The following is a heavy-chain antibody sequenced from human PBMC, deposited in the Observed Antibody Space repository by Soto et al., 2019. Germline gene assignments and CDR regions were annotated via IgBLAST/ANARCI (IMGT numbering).Heavy chain of an antibody. Sequence: QVQLEQSGAEVKKPGASVKVSCKASGYTFSTYDLNWVRQAPGQGLEWMGWMNPDSGNTGYAKKFQLRLHMTSNSASKTDFMEQTSLRFDDTSIYYCARGLTGYQAQLDLFAFWFDPGGQGTRATVSS. D-gene: IGHD6-13*01. CDR3: ARGLTGYQAQLDLFAFWFDP. V-gene: IGHV1-8*02. CDR2: MNPDSGNT. J-gene: IGHJ5*02. CDR1: GYTFSTYD.